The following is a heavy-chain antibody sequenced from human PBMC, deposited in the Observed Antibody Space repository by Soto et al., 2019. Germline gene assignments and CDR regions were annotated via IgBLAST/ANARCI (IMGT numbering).Heavy chain of an antibody. Sequence: QMQLVESGGGVVQPGRSLRLTCAASGFTFSNYGVHWVRQAPGKGLEWVADISYDGNDKYYADSVKGRFTISRDNSKNTVYLQMDGLRAEVTAVYYCASGEGRYCHDTRFDYWGQGTLVTVSS. D-gene: IGHD2-15*01. CDR1: GFTFSNYG. J-gene: IGHJ4*02. CDR2: ISYDGNDK. CDR3: ASGEGRYCHDTRFDY. V-gene: IGHV3-30*03.